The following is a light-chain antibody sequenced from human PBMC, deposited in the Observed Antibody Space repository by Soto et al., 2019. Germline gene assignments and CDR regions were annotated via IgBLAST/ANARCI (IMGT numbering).Light chain of an antibody. Sequence: EIVLTQSPATLSLSPGERANLSCRASQSVSNYLSWYQQKPGKGPRMPISYASNWPTCRPARFSGSWSVSDFSLTISRLEPDDFGVYYCQQRINWLTVGGGTKVEIK. CDR3: QQRINWLT. CDR2: YAS. CDR1: QSVSNY. J-gene: IGKJ4*01. V-gene: IGKV3-11*01.